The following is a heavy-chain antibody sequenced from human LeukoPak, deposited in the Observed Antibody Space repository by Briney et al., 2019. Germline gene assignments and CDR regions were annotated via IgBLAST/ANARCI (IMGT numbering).Heavy chain of an antibody. V-gene: IGHV1-18*01. CDR3: ARVMSSGWYYYYGMDV. Sequence: ASVKVSCKASGYTFTSYDINWVRQAPGQGLEWMGWISAYNGNTNYAQKLQGRVTMTTDTSTSTAYMELRSLRSDDTAVYYCARVMSSGWYYYYGMDVWGQGTTVTVSS. CDR2: ISAYNGNT. J-gene: IGHJ6*02. CDR1: GYTFTSYD. D-gene: IGHD6-19*01.